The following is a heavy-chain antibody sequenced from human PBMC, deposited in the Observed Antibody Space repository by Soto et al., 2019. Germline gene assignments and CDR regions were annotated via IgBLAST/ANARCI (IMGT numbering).Heavy chain of an antibody. CDR2: ISYDGSNK. CDR3: AKERYGQLYLEDYGMDV. V-gene: IGHV3-30*18. Sequence: GSLRLSCVASGFTFSSYGIHWVRQAPGRGLEWVAVISYDGSNKYYADSVKGRFTISRDNFKNTLYLQMNSLRAEDTAVYYCAKERYGQLYLEDYGMDVWGQGTTVTVS. CDR1: GFTFSSYG. J-gene: IGHJ6*02. D-gene: IGHD3-16*01.